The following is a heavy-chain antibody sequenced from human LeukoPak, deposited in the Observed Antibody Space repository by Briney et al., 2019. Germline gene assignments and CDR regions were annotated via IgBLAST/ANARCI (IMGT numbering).Heavy chain of an antibody. V-gene: IGHV1-18*01. CDR2: ISAYNGNT. CDR3: ARGGPIAVADFYGMDI. Sequence: ASVKVSCKASGYTFTSYGISWVRQAPGQGLEWMGWISAYNGNTNYAQKLQGRVTMTTDTSTSTAYMELRSLRSDDTAVYYCARGGPIAVADFYGMDIWGQGTTVTVSS. CDR1: GYTFTSYG. D-gene: IGHD6-19*01. J-gene: IGHJ6*02.